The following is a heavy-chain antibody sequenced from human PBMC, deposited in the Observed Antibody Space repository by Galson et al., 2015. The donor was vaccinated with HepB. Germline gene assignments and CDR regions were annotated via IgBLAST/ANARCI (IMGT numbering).Heavy chain of an antibody. D-gene: IGHD2-15*01. J-gene: IGHJ1*01. CDR2: IIPIFGTA. CDR3: ARVSERGVVVAAATLGYFQH. CDR1: GGTFSSYA. Sequence: SVKVSCKASGGTFSSYAISWVRQAPGQGLEWMGGIIPIFGTAHYAQKFQGRVTITADESTSTAYMELSSLRSEDTAMYYCARVSERGVVVAAATLGYFQHWGQGTLVTVSS. V-gene: IGHV1-69*13.